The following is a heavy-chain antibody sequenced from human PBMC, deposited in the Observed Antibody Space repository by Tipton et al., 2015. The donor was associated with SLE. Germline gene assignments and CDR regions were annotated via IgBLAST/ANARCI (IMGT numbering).Heavy chain of an antibody. CDR2: INHSGST. J-gene: IGHJ5*02. D-gene: IGHD4-17*01. Sequence: TLSLTCTVSGGSISSSSYHWGWIRQPPGKGLEWIGEINHSGSTNYNPSLKRRTTISVDTSKNQFSLKLSSVTAADTAVYYCATTEGVDGDSNWFDPWGQGTLVTVSS. CDR3: ATTEGVDGDSNWFDP. CDR1: GGSISSSSYH. V-gene: IGHV4-39*07.